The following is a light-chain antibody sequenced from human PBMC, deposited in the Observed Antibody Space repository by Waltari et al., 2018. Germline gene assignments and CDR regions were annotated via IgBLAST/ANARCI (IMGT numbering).Light chain of an antibody. CDR2: SAS. J-gene: IGKJ1*01. Sequence: DIQMTQSPSSLSGSVGDRVTITCRASQSISTYLNWYQQKPGKAPKLLISSASSLQSGVPSRFSGSGSGTDFTLTISSLQPEDFATYYCQQSYSSPQTFGQGTTV. CDR3: QQSYSSPQT. CDR1: QSISTY. V-gene: IGKV1-39*01.